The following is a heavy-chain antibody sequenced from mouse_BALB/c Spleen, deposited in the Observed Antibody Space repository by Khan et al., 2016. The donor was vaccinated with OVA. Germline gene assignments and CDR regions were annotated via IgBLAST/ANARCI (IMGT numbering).Heavy chain of an antibody. V-gene: IGHV5-6-3*01. J-gene: IGHJ2*01. CDR1: GFTFSSYG. Sequence: EVELVESGGGLVQPGGSLKLSCAASGFTFSSYGMSWVRQTPDKRLELVATINSNGGSTYYPDSVKGRFTIPRDNAKNTLSLQMRSLKSEDTAMYYCARMARTINWGQGTTLTVSS. CDR3: ARMARTIN. CDR2: INSNGGST.